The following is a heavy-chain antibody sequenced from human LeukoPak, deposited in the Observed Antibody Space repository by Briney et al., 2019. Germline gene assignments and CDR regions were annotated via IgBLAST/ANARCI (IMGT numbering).Heavy chain of an antibody. CDR1: GGSISSGDYY. CDR3: ARGIAGATGVYFDY. J-gene: IGHJ4*02. CDR2: IYYSGST. D-gene: IGHD1-26*01. V-gene: IGHV4-30-4*01. Sequence: PSETLSLTCTVSGGSISSGDYYWSWIRQPPGKGLEWIGYIYYSGSTYYNPSLKSRVTISVDTSKNQFSLKLSSVTAADTAVYYCARGIAGATGVYFDYWGQGTLVTVSS.